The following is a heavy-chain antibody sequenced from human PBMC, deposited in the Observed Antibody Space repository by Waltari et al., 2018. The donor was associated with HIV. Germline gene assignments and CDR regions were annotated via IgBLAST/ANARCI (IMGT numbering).Heavy chain of an antibody. CDR2: LKYGGFGK. Sequence: EVHLLESGGGLVQPGGSLRLSCAASGFTFSTFAMSWVRQAPGEGLEWVSGLKYGGFGKDYSDSVKDRFTISRDNSKNTLCLEMNSLRAEDTAVYYCARLDFWLKYYFDYWGQGTLVTVSS. J-gene: IGHJ4*02. V-gene: IGHV3-23*01. CDR1: GFTFSTFA. D-gene: IGHD3-3*01. CDR3: ARLDFWLKYYFDY.